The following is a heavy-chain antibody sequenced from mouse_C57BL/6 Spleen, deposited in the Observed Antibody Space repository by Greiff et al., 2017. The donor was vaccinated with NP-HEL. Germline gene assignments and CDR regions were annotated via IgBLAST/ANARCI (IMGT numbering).Heavy chain of an antibody. V-gene: IGHV10-1*01. CDR2: IRSKSNNYAT. CDR1: GFSFNTYA. CDR3: VRTYGSSEFAY. D-gene: IGHD1-1*01. J-gene: IGHJ3*01. Sequence: EVQGVESGGGLVQPKGSLKLSCAASGFSFNTYAMNWVRQAPGKGLEWVARIRSKSNNYATYYADSVKDRFTISRDDSESMLYLQMNNLKTEDTAMYYCVRTYGSSEFAYWGQGTLVTVSA.